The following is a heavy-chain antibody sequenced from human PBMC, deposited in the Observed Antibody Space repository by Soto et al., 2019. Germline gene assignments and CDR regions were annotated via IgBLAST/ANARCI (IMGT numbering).Heavy chain of an antibody. Sequence: SQTLSLTCVISVDIVSSNSAAWNCIRQSPSRGLEWLGRTYYRSKWYNDYAASVKSRITINPDTSKNQFSLQLNSVTPEDTAVYYCAGGGYSSSSANDYWGQGTLVTVSS. J-gene: IGHJ4*02. CDR1: VDIVSSNSAA. CDR2: TYYRSKWYN. CDR3: AGGGYSSSSANDY. D-gene: IGHD6-6*01. V-gene: IGHV6-1*01.